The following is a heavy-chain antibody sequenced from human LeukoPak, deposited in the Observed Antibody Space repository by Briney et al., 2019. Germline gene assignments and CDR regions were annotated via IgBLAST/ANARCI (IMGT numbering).Heavy chain of an antibody. D-gene: IGHD4-17*01. CDR1: GYTFTSYD. J-gene: IGHJ4*02. CDR3: ARKYGDYEEDYFDY. CDR2: INPNSGGT. V-gene: IGHV1-2*02. Sequence: GASVKVSCKASGYTFTSYDINWVRQATGQGLEWMGWINPNSGGTNYAQKFQGRVTMTRDTSISTAYMELSRLRSDDTAVYYCARKYGDYEEDYFDYWGQGTLVTVSS.